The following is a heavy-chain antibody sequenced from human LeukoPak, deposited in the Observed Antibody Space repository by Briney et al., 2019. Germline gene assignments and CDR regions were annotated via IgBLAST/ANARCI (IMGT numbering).Heavy chain of an antibody. J-gene: IGHJ5*02. CDR1: GGSISSNTYY. CDR3: ARGGYQRWIPNWFDP. CDR2: INHSGST. Sequence: SETLSLTCTVSGGSISSNTYYWSWIRQPPGKGLEWIGEINHSGSTNYNPSLKSRVTISVDTSKNQFSLKLSSVTAADTAVYYCARGGYQRWIPNWFDPWGQGTLVTVSS. V-gene: IGHV4-39*07. D-gene: IGHD4-23*01.